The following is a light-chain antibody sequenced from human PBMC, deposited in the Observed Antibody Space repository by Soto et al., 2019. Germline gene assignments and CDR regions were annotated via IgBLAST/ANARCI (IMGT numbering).Light chain of an antibody. CDR1: SSDVGGYNY. CDR3: SSYVGTNSYV. Sequence: QSVLTQPPSASGSPGQSVTILCTGTSSDVGGYNYVSWYQHHPGKAPKLIIYEVYKRPSGVPDRFSGSKSGNTAALTVSGLQAEDEADYYCSSYVGTNSYVFGTGTKVTVL. J-gene: IGLJ1*01. V-gene: IGLV2-8*01. CDR2: EVY.